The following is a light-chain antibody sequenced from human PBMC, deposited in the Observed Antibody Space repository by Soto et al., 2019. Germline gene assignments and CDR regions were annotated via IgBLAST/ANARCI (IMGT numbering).Light chain of an antibody. V-gene: IGKV3-11*01. CDR3: QQRSNWPVT. Sequence: EIVLTQSPATLSLSPGERATLSCRASQSVSSYLAWYQQKPGQAPRLLIYDASNRATGIPARFSGSGSGTDFTLTISSLGPEDFAVYYCQQRSNWPVTFGQGTKVDIK. CDR2: DAS. CDR1: QSVSSY. J-gene: IGKJ1*01.